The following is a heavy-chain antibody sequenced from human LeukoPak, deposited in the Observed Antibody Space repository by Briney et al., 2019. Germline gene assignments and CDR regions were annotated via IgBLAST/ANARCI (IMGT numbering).Heavy chain of an antibody. CDR1: GYTFTGYY. Sequence: ASVKVSYKASGYTFTGYYMHWVRQAPGQGLEWMGRINPNSGGTNYAQKFQGRVTMTRDTSISTAYMELSRLRSDDTAVYYCARAWDESWIQLWFFGYWGQGTLVTVSS. CDR2: INPNSGGT. V-gene: IGHV1-2*06. J-gene: IGHJ4*02. CDR3: ARAWDESWIQLWFFGY. D-gene: IGHD5-18*01.